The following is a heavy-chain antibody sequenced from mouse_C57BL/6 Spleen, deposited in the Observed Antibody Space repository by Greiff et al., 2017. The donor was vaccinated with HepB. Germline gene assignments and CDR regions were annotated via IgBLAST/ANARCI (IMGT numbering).Heavy chain of an antibody. CDR2: INPSSGYT. CDR3: ARGGYDYDGGFAY. J-gene: IGHJ3*01. V-gene: IGHV1-7*01. Sequence: VQGVESGAELAKPGASVKLSCKASGYTFTSYWMHWVKQRPGQGLEWIGYINPSSGYTKYNQKFKDKATLTADKSSSTAYMQLSSLTYEDSAVYYCARGGYDYDGGFAYWGQGTLVTVSA. CDR1: GYTFTSYW. D-gene: IGHD2-4*01.